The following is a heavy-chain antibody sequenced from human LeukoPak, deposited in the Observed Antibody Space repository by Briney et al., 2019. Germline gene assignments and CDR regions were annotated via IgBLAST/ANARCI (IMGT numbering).Heavy chain of an antibody. J-gene: IGHJ2*01. Sequence: ASVKVSCKASGGTFSSYAISWVRQAPGQGLEWMGWINPNSGGTNYAQKFQGRVTMTRDTSISTAYMELSRLRSDDTAVYYCAREALHTYWYFDLWGRGTLVTVSS. V-gene: IGHV1-2*02. CDR2: INPNSGGT. CDR1: GGTFSSYA. CDR3: AREALHTYWYFDL.